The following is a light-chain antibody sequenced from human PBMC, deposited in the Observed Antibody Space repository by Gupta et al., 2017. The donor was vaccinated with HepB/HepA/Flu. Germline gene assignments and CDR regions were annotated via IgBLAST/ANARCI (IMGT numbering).Light chain of an antibody. Sequence: EVVFTQSPATLSLSPGERATLSCRASQSVDIYLAWYQQKPGQAPRLLIYDASHRATGIPGRFSGSGSGTDFTLTISSLEPEDFAVYYCQQRKYWPPLTFGGGTKLEIK. J-gene: IGKJ4*01. CDR3: QQRKYWPPLT. V-gene: IGKV3-11*01. CDR1: QSVDIY. CDR2: DAS.